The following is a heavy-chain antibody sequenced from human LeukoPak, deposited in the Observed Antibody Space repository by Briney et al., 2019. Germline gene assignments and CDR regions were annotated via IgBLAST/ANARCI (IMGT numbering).Heavy chain of an antibody. V-gene: IGHV1-18*04. D-gene: IGHD3-9*01. J-gene: IGHJ4*02. CDR2: ISAYNGNT. CDR3: ARGRHFGLDILTGPLDY. CDR1: GYTFTGYY. Sequence: GASVKVSCKASGYTFTGYYMHWVRQAPGQGLEWMGWISAYNGNTNYAQKLQGRVTMTTDTSTSTAYMELRSLRSDDTAVYYCARGRHFGLDILTGPLDYWGQGTLVTVSS.